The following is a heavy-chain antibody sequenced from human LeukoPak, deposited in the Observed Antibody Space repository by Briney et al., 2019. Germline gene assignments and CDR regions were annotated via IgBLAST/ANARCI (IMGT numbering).Heavy chain of an antibody. CDR2: ISGSGGST. CDR1: GFTFSSYG. J-gene: IGHJ4*02. CDR3: AKDRNLGYYGSGSYYFY. D-gene: IGHD3-10*01. Sequence: PGGSLRLSCAASGFTFSSYGMSWVRQAPGKGLEWVSAISGSGGSTYYADSVKGRFTIPRDNSKNTLYLQMNSLRAEDMAVYYCAKDRNLGYYGSGSYYFYWGQGTLVTVSS. V-gene: IGHV3-23*01.